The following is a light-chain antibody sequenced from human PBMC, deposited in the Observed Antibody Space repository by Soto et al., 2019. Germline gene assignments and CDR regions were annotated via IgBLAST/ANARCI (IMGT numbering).Light chain of an antibody. CDR1: SSDVGTYKL. Sequence: QSALTQPASVSGSPGQSITISCTGTSSDVGTYKLVSWYRQHPGKAPKLMIYEGSKRPSGVSNRFSGSTSANTASLTISGLQAEDEADYSCCSYAGSSTYVVFGGGTKLTVL. V-gene: IGLV2-23*01. CDR2: EGS. J-gene: IGLJ2*01. CDR3: CSYAGSSTYVV.